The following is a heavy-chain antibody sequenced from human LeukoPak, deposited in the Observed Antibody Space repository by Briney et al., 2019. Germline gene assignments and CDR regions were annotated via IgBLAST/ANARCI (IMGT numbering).Heavy chain of an antibody. J-gene: IGHJ4*02. Sequence: SETLSLTCAVYGASFSGYYWSWIRQPPGKGLEWIGEINHSGSTNYNPSLKSRVTISVDTSKNQFSLKLSPVTAADTAVDYSARGRGLTGSYYFDYWGQGTLVTVSS. V-gene: IGHV4-34*01. D-gene: IGHD3-9*01. CDR1: GASFSGYY. CDR3: ARGRGLTGSYYFDY. CDR2: INHSGST.